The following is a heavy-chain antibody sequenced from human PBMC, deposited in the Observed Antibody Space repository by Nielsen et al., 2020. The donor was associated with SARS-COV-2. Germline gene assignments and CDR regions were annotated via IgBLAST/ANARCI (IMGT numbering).Heavy chain of an antibody. CDR1: GFTFSDYY. Sequence: GESLKISCAASGFTFSDYYMSWIRQAPGKGLEWVSYISSSGSTIYYADSVKGRFTISRDNAKNSLYLQMNSLRDEDTAVYYCAREEEGATTVDVWGKGTTVTVSS. V-gene: IGHV3-11*04. CDR3: AREEEGATTVDV. D-gene: IGHD1-26*01. CDR2: ISSSGSTI. J-gene: IGHJ6*04.